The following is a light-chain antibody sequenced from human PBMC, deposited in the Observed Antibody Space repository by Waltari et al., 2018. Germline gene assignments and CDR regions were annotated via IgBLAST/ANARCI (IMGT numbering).Light chain of an antibody. CDR2: KAS. V-gene: IGKV1-5*03. CDR1: QSILTW. J-gene: IGKJ2*01. Sequence: DIQMTQSPSTLSASVGDRVTITCRASQSILTWLAWYQQKPGKAPKLRIYKASNLQSGVPTRFSGSGSGKEFTITISSLQPDDFATYYCQQYSSHYTFGQGTKLEIK. CDR3: QQYSSHYT.